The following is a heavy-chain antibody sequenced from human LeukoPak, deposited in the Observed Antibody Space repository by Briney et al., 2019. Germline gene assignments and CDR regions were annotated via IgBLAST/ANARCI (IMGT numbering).Heavy chain of an antibody. V-gene: IGHV4-34*01. CDR1: GGSFSGYY. CDR2: INHSGST. D-gene: IGHD5-12*01. CDR3: ARGRRGEWLRRFDY. J-gene: IGHJ4*02. Sequence: SETLSLTCAVYGGSFSGYYWSWIRQPPGKGLEWIGEINHSGSTNYNPSLKGRVTISVDTSENQFSLKLSSVTAADTAVYYCARGRRGEWLRRFDYWGQGTLVTVSS.